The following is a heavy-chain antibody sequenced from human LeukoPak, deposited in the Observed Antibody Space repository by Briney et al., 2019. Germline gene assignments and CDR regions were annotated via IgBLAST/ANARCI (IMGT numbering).Heavy chain of an antibody. CDR2: VYTSGIT. V-gene: IGHV4-4*07. J-gene: IGHJ6*03. Sequence: PSDTLSLTCTVSGGFINNYWSWIRQPAGKGLEWIGRVYTSGITNYNPSLKSRITMSVDTSKNQFSLKLTSVTAADTAVYYCARHNGFDRGYYYYMDVWGKGTTVTGSS. CDR3: ARHNGFDRGYYYYMDV. CDR1: GGFINNY. D-gene: IGHD3-9*01.